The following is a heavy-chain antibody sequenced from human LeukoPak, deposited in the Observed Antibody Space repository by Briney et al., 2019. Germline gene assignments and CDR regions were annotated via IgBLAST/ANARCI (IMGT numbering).Heavy chain of an antibody. CDR2: MNPNSGGT. Sequence: ASVKVSCKASGYTFTSYDINWVRQATGQGLEWMGWMNPNSGGTNYAQKFQGRVTMTRDTSISTAYMELSRLRSDDTAVYYCARDNVVVAATLADAFDIWGQGTMVTVSS. D-gene: IGHD2-15*01. J-gene: IGHJ3*02. CDR3: ARDNVVVAATLADAFDI. V-gene: IGHV1-2*02. CDR1: GYTFTSYD.